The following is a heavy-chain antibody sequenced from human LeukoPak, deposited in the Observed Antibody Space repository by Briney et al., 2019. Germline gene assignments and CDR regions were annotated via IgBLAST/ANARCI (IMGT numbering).Heavy chain of an antibody. J-gene: IGHJ4*02. CDR2: ISSSGSTI. CDR1: GFTFSDYY. V-gene: IGHV3-11*01. Sequence: PGGSLRLSCAASGFTFSDYYMSWIRQAPGKGLEWVSYISSSGSTIYYADSVKGRFTISRDNSKNTLFLQMKSLRVEDTAVFYCAKGIRDSVWGSSLDCWGQGTLVTVSS. CDR3: AKGIRDSVWGSSLDC. D-gene: IGHD3-16*01.